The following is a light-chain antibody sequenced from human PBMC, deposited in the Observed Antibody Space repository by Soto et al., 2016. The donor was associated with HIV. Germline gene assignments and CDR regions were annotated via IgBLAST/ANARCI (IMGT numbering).Light chain of an antibody. Sequence: DVVMTQVPLSLSVTPGHLASISCKSSRSLKHTDGKTYLHWYVQKPGQSPQLLIYEVSKRLSGVSDRFSGSGSGTDFTLEISRVEAEDVGVYYCMHSIQLPLTFGQGTRLEIK. CDR1: RSLKHTDGKTY. J-gene: IGKJ5*01. V-gene: IGKV2D-29*02. CDR2: EVS. CDR3: MHSIQLPLT.